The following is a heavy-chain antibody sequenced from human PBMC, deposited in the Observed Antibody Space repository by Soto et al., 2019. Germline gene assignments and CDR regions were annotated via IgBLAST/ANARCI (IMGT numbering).Heavy chain of an antibody. J-gene: IGHJ4*02. CDR1: GYTFNSYA. Sequence: GASVKVSCKASGYTFNSYAMHWVRQAPGQRLEGMGWISAGNGNTKYSQKFQGRVTITRDPSASTAYMELSSRGSEDTAVYYCGRDDPTAAGLNYWGQGTLVTVSS. CDR2: ISAGNGNT. V-gene: IGHV1-3*01. CDR3: GRDDPTAAGLNY. D-gene: IGHD6-13*01.